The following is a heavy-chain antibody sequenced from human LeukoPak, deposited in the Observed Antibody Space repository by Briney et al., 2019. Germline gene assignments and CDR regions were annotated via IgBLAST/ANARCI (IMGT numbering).Heavy chain of an antibody. V-gene: IGHV4-34*01. CDR2: INHSGST. J-gene: IGHJ4*02. Sequence: PSETLSLTXAVYGGSFSGYYWSWIRQPPGKGLEWIGEINHSGSTNYNPSLKSRVTISVDTSKNQFSLKLSSVTAADTAVYYCARGDYYDSSGYYYFDYWGQGTLVTVSS. CDR1: GGSFSGYY. CDR3: ARGDYYDSSGYYYFDY. D-gene: IGHD3-22*01.